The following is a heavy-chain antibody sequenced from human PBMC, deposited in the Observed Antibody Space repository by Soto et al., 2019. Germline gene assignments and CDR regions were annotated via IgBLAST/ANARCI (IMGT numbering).Heavy chain of an antibody. D-gene: IGHD3-16*01. J-gene: IGHJ4*02. V-gene: IGHV3-30*18. Sequence: QVQLVESGGGVVQPGRSLRLSCAASGFTFSNFGMHWVRQAPGKGLAWVAAISYDGNIKYYADSVKGRFTISRDNSKKPVVLQKNSLGAGGKAFDYRAKFLGPIAALVDGYWGPGTLVTVSS. CDR1: GFTFSNFG. CDR2: ISYDGNIK. CDR3: AKFLGPIAALVDGY.